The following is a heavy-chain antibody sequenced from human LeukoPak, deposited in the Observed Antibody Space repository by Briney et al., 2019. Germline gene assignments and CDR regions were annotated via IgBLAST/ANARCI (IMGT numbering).Heavy chain of an antibody. J-gene: IGHJ4*01. V-gene: IGHV4-31*03. Sequence: SQTLSLTCTVSGVSISSAGYFWTWIRQHPGKGLEWIGYIHHSGSTSYNPSLKSRLTISADTSKNQFSLKLNSVTAADTAVYYCARNFHGDPATYYLDYWGHGTLVTVSS. CDR3: ARNFHGDPATYYLDY. D-gene: IGHD2-21*02. CDR2: IHHSGST. CDR1: GVSISSAGYF.